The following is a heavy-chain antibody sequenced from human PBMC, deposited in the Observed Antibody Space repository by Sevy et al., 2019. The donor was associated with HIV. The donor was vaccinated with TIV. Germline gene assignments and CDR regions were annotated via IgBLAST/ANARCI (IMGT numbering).Heavy chain of an antibody. D-gene: IGHD2-21*01. V-gene: IGHV1-18*01. J-gene: IGHJ4*02. CDR1: GYTFTSYG. CDR2: SSGYNGNT. CDR3: AREAPISNFDY. Sequence: ASVKVSCKASGYTFTSYGISWVRQAPGQGLEWMGWSSGYNGNTNYAQKVQGRVTMTTDTSTTTAYMELRSLRSDDTAGYYCAREAPISNFDYWGQGTLVTVSS.